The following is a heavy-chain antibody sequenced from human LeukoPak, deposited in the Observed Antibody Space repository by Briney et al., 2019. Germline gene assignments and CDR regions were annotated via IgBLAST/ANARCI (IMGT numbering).Heavy chain of an antibody. CDR1: GITLTNYG. D-gene: IGHD3-22*01. CDR3: AKRGVVIRVILVGFHKEAYYFDS. CDR2: ISDRGSRT. Sequence: PGGSLRLSCAASGITLTNYGMSWVRQAPGKGREWVAGISDRGSRTNYADSVKGRFTISTDHPKNTLYLQMNSLRAEDTAVYFCAKRGVVIRVILVGFHKEAYYFDSWGQGALVTVSS. J-gene: IGHJ4*02. V-gene: IGHV3-23*01.